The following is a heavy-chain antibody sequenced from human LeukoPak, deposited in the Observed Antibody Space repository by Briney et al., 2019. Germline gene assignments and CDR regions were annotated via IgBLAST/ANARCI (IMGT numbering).Heavy chain of an antibody. J-gene: IGHJ3*02. Sequence: EASVKVSCKASGYTFTSYYIHWVRQAPGQGLEWMGRINPSGGSTRYAQKFQGRVTMTRDTSTSTVYMELSSLRSEDTAVYYCARDPRSDAFDIWGQGTMVTVSS. CDR1: GYTFTSYY. V-gene: IGHV1-46*01. CDR2: INPSGGST. D-gene: IGHD3-10*01. CDR3: ARDPRSDAFDI.